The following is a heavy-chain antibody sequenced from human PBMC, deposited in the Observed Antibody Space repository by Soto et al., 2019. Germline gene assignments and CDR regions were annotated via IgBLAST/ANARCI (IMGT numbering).Heavy chain of an antibody. CDR1: GFTFSSYA. Sequence: GGSLRLSCAASGFTFSSYAMHWVRQAPGKGLEWVAVISYDGSNKYYADSVKGRFTISRDNSKNTLYLQMNSLRAEDTAVYYCARERRAARAWYDPWGQGTLVTVSS. CDR2: ISYDGSNK. J-gene: IGHJ5*02. D-gene: IGHD6-6*01. V-gene: IGHV3-30-3*01. CDR3: ARERRAARAWYDP.